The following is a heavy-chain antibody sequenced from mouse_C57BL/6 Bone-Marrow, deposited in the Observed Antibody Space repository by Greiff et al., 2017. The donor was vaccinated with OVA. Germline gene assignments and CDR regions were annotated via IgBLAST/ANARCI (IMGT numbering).Heavy chain of an antibody. J-gene: IGHJ3*01. Sequence: DVMLVESGGDLVKPGGSLKLSCAASGFTFSSYGMSWVRQTPDKRLEWVATISSGGSYTYYPDSVKGRFTISRDNAKNTLYLQMSSLKSEDTAMYYCARGAYSNYLFAYWGQGTLVTVSA. CDR1: GFTFSSYG. V-gene: IGHV5-6*02. CDR2: ISSGGSYT. CDR3: ARGAYSNYLFAY. D-gene: IGHD2-5*01.